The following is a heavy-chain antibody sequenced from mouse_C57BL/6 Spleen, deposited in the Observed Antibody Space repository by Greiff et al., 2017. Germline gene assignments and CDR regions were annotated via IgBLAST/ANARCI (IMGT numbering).Heavy chain of an antibody. J-gene: IGHJ3*01. Sequence: VQLQQPGAELVRPGSSVKLSCKASGYTFTSYWMHWVKQRPIQGLEWIGNIDPSDSETHYNQKFKDKATLTVDKSSSTAYMQLSSLPSEDSAVYYCARYDQAWFAYWGQGTLVTVSA. V-gene: IGHV1-52*01. CDR3: ARYDQAWFAY. CDR2: IDPSDSET. D-gene: IGHD2-3*01. CDR1: GYTFTSYW.